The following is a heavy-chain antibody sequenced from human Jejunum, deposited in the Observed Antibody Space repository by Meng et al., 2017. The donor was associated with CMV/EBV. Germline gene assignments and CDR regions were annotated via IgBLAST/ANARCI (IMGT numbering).Heavy chain of an antibody. J-gene: IGHJ5*02. D-gene: IGHD6-19*01. CDR2: IYWDDDK. CDR3: AYRRGGGSGWNWFGP. Sequence: QITLQESGPTLVRPXLTLTLTCXFSGFSLSTNGVGVGWIRRPPGKALEWLALIYWDDDKHYSPSLESRLSIIKDTSKNRVVLIMTDVDPVDTATYYCAYRRGGGSGWNWFGPWGQGTLVTVSS. V-gene: IGHV2-5*02. CDR1: GFSLSTNGVG.